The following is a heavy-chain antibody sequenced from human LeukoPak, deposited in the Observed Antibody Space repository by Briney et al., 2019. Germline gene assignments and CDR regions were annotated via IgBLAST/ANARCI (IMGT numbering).Heavy chain of an antibody. CDR3: ATSRYCSGGDCYSLAFDI. D-gene: IGHD2-15*01. J-gene: IGHJ3*02. Sequence: PGGSLRLSCAASGXTFSNYFMHWVRQAPGKGLEYFSAISRTGSTTYYTNSVKGRFTISRDNSKNTLYLQMGSLRAEDMAVYYCATSRYCSGGDCYSLAFDIWGQGTMVTVAS. CDR1: GXTFSNYF. CDR2: ISRTGSTT. V-gene: IGHV3-64*01.